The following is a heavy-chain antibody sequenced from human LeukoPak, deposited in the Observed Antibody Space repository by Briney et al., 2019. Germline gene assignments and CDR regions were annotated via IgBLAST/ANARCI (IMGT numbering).Heavy chain of an antibody. CDR3: ARVIPDPVLRYFDWLYGRGWFDP. D-gene: IGHD3-9*01. Sequence: SETLSLTCTVSGVSISSSSYYWGWIRQPPGKGLEWIGSIYYSGSTYYNPSLKSRVTISVDTSKNQFSLKLSSVTAADTAVYYCARVIPDPVLRYFDWLYGRGWFDPWGQGTLVTVSS. CDR1: GVSISSSSYY. J-gene: IGHJ5*02. CDR2: IYYSGST. V-gene: IGHV4-39*01.